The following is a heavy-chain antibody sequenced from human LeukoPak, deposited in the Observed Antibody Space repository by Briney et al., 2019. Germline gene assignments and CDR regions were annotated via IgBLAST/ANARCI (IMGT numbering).Heavy chain of an antibody. CDR1: GFTFSSYA. D-gene: IGHD3-22*01. CDR2: ISYDGSNK. Sequence: GGSLRLSCAASGFTFSSYAMHWVRQAPGKGLEWVAVISYDGSNKYYADSVKGRFTISRDNSKNTLYLQMNSLRAEDTAVYYCARGLFLTMIGARRIEDYWGQGTLVTVSS. J-gene: IGHJ4*02. V-gene: IGHV3-30-3*01. CDR3: ARGLFLTMIGARRIEDY.